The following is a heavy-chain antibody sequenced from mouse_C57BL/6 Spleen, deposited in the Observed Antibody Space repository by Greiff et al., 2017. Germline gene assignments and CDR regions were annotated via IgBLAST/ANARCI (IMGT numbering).Heavy chain of an antibody. D-gene: IGHD4-1*02. V-gene: IGHV5-4*01. J-gene: IGHJ4*01. CDR3: ARDGQLGRYAMDY. CDR1: GFTFSSYA. Sequence: EVHLVESGGGLVKPGGSLKLSCAASGFTFSSYAMSWVRQTPEKRLEWVATISDGGSYTYYPDNVKGRFTISRDNAKNNLYLQMSHLKSEDTAMYYCARDGQLGRYAMDYWGQGTSVTVSS. CDR2: ISDGGSYT.